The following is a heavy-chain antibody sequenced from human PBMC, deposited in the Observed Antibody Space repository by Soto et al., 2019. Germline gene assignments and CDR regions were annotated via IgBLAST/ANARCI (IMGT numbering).Heavy chain of an antibody. CDR1: GFTFDDYA. CDR3: AKDMVRGATAVGYFDY. V-gene: IGHV3-9*01. D-gene: IGHD3-10*01. CDR2: ISWNSGSI. J-gene: IGHJ4*02. Sequence: DVQLVESGGGLVQPGRSLRLSCAASGFTFDDYAMHWVRQAPGKGLEWVSGISWNSGSIGYADSVKGRFTISRDNAKNSLYLQMNSLRAEDTALYYCAKDMVRGATAVGYFDYWGQGTLVTVSS.